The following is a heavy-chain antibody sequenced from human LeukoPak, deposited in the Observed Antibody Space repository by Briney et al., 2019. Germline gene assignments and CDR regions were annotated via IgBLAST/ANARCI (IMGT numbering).Heavy chain of an antibody. J-gene: IGHJ5*02. D-gene: IGHD3-10*01. CDR1: GGSISSYY. V-gene: IGHV4-59*01. CDR2: IYYSGST. CDR3: ARVEGYYGSGSYRPNWFDP. Sequence: SETLSLTCTVSGGSISSYYWSWIRQPPGKGREGSGYIYYSGSTNYNPSLKSRVTISVDTSKNQFSLKLSSVTAADTAVYYCARVEGYYGSGSYRPNWFDPWGQGTLVTVSS.